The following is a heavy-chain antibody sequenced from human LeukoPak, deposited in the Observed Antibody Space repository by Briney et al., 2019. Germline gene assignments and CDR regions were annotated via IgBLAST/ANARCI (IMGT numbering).Heavy chain of an antibody. CDR2: ISAYNGNT. Sequence: ASVKVSCKASGYTFTSYGISWVRQAPGQGLEWMGWISAYNGNTNYAQKLQGRVTMTTDTSTSTAYMELRSLRSDGTAVYYCARDSSLGTYYQDAFDIWGQGTMVTVSS. J-gene: IGHJ3*02. V-gene: IGHV1-18*01. D-gene: IGHD1-26*01. CDR3: ARDSSLGTYYQDAFDI. CDR1: GYTFTSYG.